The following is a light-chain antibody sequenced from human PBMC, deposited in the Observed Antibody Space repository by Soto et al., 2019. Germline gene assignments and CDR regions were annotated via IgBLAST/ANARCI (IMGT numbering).Light chain of an antibody. V-gene: IGKV1-5*01. Sequence: DIQMTQSPSTLSASVGDRVTITCRASQSISSWLAWYQQKPGKAPKLLIYDASSLEGGVPSRFGGSGSGTEFTLTISSLQPDDFATYDCQQYNSYSWTFDQGTKVEIK. J-gene: IGKJ1*01. CDR2: DAS. CDR1: QSISSW. CDR3: QQYNSYSWT.